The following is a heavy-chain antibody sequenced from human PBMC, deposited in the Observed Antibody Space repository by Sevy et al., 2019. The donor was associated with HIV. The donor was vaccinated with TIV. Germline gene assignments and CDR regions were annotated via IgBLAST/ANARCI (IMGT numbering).Heavy chain of an antibody. Sequence: GSLRLSCAASGFTFSSYWMSWVRQAPGKGLEWVANIKQDGSEKYYVDSVKGRFTISRDNAKNSLYLQMNSLRAEDTAVYYCARDEFNGYNCPPDYWGQGTLVTVSS. CDR1: GFTFSSYW. CDR2: IKQDGSEK. D-gene: IGHD5-12*01. V-gene: IGHV3-7*01. J-gene: IGHJ4*02. CDR3: ARDEFNGYNCPPDY.